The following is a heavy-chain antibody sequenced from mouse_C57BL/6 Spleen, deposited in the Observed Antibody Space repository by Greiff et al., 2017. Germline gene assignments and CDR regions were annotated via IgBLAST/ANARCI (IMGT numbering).Heavy chain of an antibody. V-gene: IGHV14-1*01. Sequence: VQLQQSGAELVRPGASVKLSCTASGFNIKDYYLHWVKQRPEQGLEWIGRIDPEDGDTEYAPKFQGKATMTADTCSNTAYLPLSSLTSEETAVYYCTTVVATGAMDYWGKGTSVTVSS. D-gene: IGHD1-1*01. CDR1: GFNIKDYY. CDR2: IDPEDGDT. J-gene: IGHJ4*01. CDR3: TTVVATGAMDY.